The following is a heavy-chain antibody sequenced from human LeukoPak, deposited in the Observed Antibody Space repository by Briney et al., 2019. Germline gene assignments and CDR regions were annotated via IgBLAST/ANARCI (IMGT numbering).Heavy chain of an antibody. J-gene: IGHJ3*02. CDR1: GYTFTSYD. V-gene: IGHV1-8*03. Sequence: ASVKVSCKASGYTFTSYDTNWVRQATGQGLEWMGWMNPNSGNTGYAQKFQGRVTITRNTSISTAYMELSSLRSEDTAVYYCASNGWLSNPDAFDIWGQGTMVTVSS. CDR3: ASNGWLSNPDAFDI. D-gene: IGHD3-9*01. CDR2: MNPNSGNT.